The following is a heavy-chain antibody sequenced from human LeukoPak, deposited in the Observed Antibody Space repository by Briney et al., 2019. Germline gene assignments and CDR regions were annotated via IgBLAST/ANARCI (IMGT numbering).Heavy chain of an antibody. CDR3: ARGVRFGESSYYDY. CDR2: IYYSGST. J-gene: IGHJ4*02. CDR1: GGSISSGDYY. D-gene: IGHD3-10*01. Sequence: PSETLSLTCTVSGGSISSGDYYWSWIRQPPGKGLEWIGYIYYSGSTYYNPSLKSRVTMSVDTSKNQFSLKLSSVTAADTAVYYCARGVRFGESSYYDYWGQGTLVTVSS. V-gene: IGHV4-30-4*01.